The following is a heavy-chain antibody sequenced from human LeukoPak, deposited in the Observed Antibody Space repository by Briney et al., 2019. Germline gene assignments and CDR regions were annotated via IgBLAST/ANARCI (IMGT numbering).Heavy chain of an antibody. Sequence: GGSLRLSCAASQFTFNSYAMSWVRQAPGKGLEWVSTISGSGGNTYYADSVKGRFTISRDNSKNTLYLQMNSLRAEDTAVYYCAIDPRDYDYIWRDAFDIWGQGTMVTVSS. CDR1: QFTFNSYA. D-gene: IGHD3-16*01. V-gene: IGHV3-23*01. CDR2: ISGSGGNT. J-gene: IGHJ3*02. CDR3: AIDPRDYDYIWRDAFDI.